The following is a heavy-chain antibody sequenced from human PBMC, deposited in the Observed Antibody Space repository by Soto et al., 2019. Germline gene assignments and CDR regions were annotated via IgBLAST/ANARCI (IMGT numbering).Heavy chain of an antibody. D-gene: IGHD2-15*01. Sequence: GGSLRLSCAASGFTFSSFAMSWVRQAPGKGLEWVSAVSAGGDMTFYADSVKGRFTISRDNSANTLFLQLKSLRVEDTAVYFCAKESAATAFGDYWGQGAMVTVSS. CDR3: AKESAATAFGDY. J-gene: IGHJ4*02. CDR1: GFTFSSFA. V-gene: IGHV3-23*01. CDR2: VSAGGDMT.